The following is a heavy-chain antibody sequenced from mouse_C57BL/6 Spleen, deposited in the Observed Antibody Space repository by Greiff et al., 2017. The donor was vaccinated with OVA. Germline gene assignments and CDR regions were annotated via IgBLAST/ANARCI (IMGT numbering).Heavy chain of an antibody. V-gene: IGHV5-17*01. J-gene: IGHJ2*01. D-gene: IGHD1-1*01. CDR3: ARPDNYYGSSQYYFDY. CDR1: GFTFSDYG. CDR2: ISSGSSTI. Sequence: EVKLVESGGGLVKPGGSLKLSCAASGFTFSDYGMHWVRQAPEKGLEWVAYISSGSSTIYYADTVKGRFTISRDNAKNTLFLQMTSLRSEDTAMYYCARPDNYYGSSQYYFDYWGQGTTLTVSS.